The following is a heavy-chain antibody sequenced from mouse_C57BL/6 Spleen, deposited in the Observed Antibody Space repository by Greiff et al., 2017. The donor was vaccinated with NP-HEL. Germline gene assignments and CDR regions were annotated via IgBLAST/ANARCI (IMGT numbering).Heavy chain of an antibody. Sequence: EVKLQQSGPELVKPGASVKMSCKASGYTFTDYNMHWVKQSHGKSLEWIGYINPNNGGTSYNQKFKGKATLTVNKSSSTAYMELRSLTSEDSAVYYCAREDYYGSSYWFAYWGQGTLVTVSA. CDR1: GYTFTDYN. V-gene: IGHV1-22*01. CDR2: INPNNGGT. CDR3: AREDYYGSSYWFAY. J-gene: IGHJ3*01. D-gene: IGHD1-1*01.